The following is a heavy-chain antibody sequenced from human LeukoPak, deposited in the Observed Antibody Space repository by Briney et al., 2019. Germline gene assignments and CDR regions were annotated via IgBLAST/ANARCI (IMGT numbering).Heavy chain of an antibody. CDR1: GYTFTDYY. Sequence: ASVKVSCKASGYTFTDYYMHWLRQAPGQGLEWMGWINPNSGGTNYAQKFQGRVTMTRDTSISTAYMELSSLRSEDTAVYYCAAFPLTMVRGPLGVRDDYWGQGTLVTVSS. CDR3: AAFPLTMVRGPLGVRDDY. J-gene: IGHJ4*02. V-gene: IGHV1-2*02. CDR2: INPNSGGT. D-gene: IGHD3-10*01.